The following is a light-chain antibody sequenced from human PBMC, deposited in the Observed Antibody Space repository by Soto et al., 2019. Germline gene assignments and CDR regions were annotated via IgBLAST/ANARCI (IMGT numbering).Light chain of an antibody. V-gene: IGKV1-5*01. J-gene: IGKJ2*01. CDR3: QQYNTYSYT. CDR1: QSISSR. Sequence: QMTQSPSTLSASVGDRVTVSCRASQSISSRLAWYQQKPGKATKLLIYDASTLESGVPLRFSGSGSGTEFTLTIYSLQPDDFATYYCQQYNTYSYTFGQGTKVDIK. CDR2: DAS.